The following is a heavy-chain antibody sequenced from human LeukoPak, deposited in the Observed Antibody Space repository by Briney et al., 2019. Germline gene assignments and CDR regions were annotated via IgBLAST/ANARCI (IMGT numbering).Heavy chain of an antibody. CDR2: ISYDGTNK. J-gene: IGHJ6*02. CDR1: GFTFSTYA. V-gene: IGHV3-30*07. D-gene: IGHD1-1*01. Sequence: GGSLRLSCAASGFTFSTYAIHWVRQAPGKGLEWVAVISYDGTNKNYADSVKGRFTISRDNSKNTLYLQLNSLRAEDTAVYYCAKGYNWNDVDYYGMDVWGQGTTVTVSS. CDR3: AKGYNWNDVDYYGMDV.